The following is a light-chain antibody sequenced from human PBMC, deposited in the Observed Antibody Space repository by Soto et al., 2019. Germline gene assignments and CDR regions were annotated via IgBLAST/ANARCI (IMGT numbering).Light chain of an antibody. CDR1: QGISGY. J-gene: IGKJ2*01. Sequence: DIQLTQSPSFLSASAGDRVTITCRASQGISGYLAWYQQKPGKAPKLLIYAASTLQGGVPSTFSGSGSGTEFTLTISSLQPEDFATYYCQQLNTYPYTFGQGTKLEIK. V-gene: IGKV1-9*01. CDR2: AAS. CDR3: QQLNTYPYT.